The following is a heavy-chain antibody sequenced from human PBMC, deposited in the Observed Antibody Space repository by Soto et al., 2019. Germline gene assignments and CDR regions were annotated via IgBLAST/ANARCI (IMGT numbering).Heavy chain of an antibody. CDR3: ARGDFDSSANYYAGWFDP. CDR2: FNPNSGGT. V-gene: IGHV1-2*02. D-gene: IGHD3-22*01. J-gene: IGHJ5*02. Sequence: QVQLVQSGAEVKKPGASVKVSCKASGYIFTGYYMHWLRQAPGQGLEWMGWFNPNSGGTKYAQKFQGRVTMTNDTSIHTAYMELSGLISADTAVYYCARGDFDSSANYYAGWFDPWGQGTLVTVSS. CDR1: GYIFTGYY.